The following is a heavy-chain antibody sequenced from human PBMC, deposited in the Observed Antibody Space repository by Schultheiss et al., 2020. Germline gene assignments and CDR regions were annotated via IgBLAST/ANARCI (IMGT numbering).Heavy chain of an antibody. D-gene: IGHD3-22*01. CDR1: GGTFSSYA. CDR3: ARNSWFYFDSSGYYHFDY. J-gene: IGHJ4*02. CDR2: IIPILGIA. Sequence: SVKVSCKASGGTFSSYAISWVRQAPGQGLEWMGRIIPILGIANYAQKFQGRVTITADKSTSTAYMELSSLRSEDTAVYYCARNSWFYFDSSGYYHFDYWGQGTLVTVSS. V-gene: IGHV1-69*04.